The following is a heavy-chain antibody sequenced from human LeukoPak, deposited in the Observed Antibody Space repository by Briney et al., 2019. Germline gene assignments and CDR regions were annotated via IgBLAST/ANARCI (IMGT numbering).Heavy chain of an antibody. CDR2: IYYSGGT. CDR3: ARDHNYDSSGYFLYY. J-gene: IGHJ4*02. V-gene: IGHV4-59*12. D-gene: IGHD3-22*01. Sequence: SETLSLTCTVSGGSISTYYWTWIRQSPGKGLEWIGFIYYSGGTKYNPSLESRVTISLDMSKNQFSLKLSSVTAADTAVYYCARDHNYDSSGYFLYYWGQGTLVTVSS. CDR1: GGSISTYY.